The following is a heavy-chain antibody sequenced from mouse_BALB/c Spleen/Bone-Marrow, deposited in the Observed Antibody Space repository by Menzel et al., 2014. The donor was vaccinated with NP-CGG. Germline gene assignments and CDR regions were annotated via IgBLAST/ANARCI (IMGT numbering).Heavy chain of an antibody. J-gene: IGHJ1*01. Sequence: VQLQESGPGLVQPSQSLSIPCTVSGFSLTSYGVHWVRQSPGKGLEWLGVIWSGGSTDYNAAFISRLSISKGNSKSQVFFRMNSLQANDTAIYYCARNDGYYWYFDVWGAGTTVTVSS. CDR3: ARNDGYYWYFDV. V-gene: IGHV2-2*02. D-gene: IGHD2-3*01. CDR2: IWSGGST. CDR1: GFSLTSYG.